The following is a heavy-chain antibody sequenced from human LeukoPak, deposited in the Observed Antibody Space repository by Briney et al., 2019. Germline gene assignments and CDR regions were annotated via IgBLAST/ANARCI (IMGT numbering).Heavy chain of an antibody. CDR2: ISSSSSYI. D-gene: IGHD3-9*01. V-gene: IGHV3-21*01. CDR3: ARDSDILTCYFFDY. Sequence: GGSLRLSCAASGFTFSSYSMNWVRQAPGKGLEWVSSISSSSSYIYYADSVKGRFTISRDNAKNSLYLQMNSLRAEDTAVYYCARDSDILTCYFFDYWGQGTLVTGSS. J-gene: IGHJ4*02. CDR1: GFTFSSYS.